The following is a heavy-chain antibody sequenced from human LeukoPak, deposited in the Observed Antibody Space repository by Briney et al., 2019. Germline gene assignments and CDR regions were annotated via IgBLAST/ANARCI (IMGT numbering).Heavy chain of an antibody. D-gene: IGHD6-13*01. CDR3: ARDSAGNDY. Sequence: PGGSLRLSCEASGFTFSTYWMSWVRQAPGKGLEWVANIKQDGSEKYYVDSVKGRFTISRDNAKNSLYLQTNSLRAEDTAMHYCARDSAGNDYWGQGTLVTVSS. CDR2: IKQDGSEK. J-gene: IGHJ4*02. V-gene: IGHV3-7*01. CDR1: GFTFSTYW.